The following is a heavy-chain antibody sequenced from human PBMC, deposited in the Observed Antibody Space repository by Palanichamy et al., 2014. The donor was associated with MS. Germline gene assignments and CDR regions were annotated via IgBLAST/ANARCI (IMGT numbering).Heavy chain of an antibody. CDR2: INSDASST. CDR1: GFTFSSYW. V-gene: IGHV3-74*01. Sequence: EVQLVESGGGLVQPGGSLRLSCAASGFTFSSYWMHWVRQVPGKGLVWVSHINSDASSTTYADFMEGRFIISRDNAKNTLYLQMNSLRAEDTAVYYCVRRVVPVVIGYHFDLWGRGTLVTVSS. D-gene: IGHD2-2*01. CDR3: VRRVVPVVIGYHFDL. J-gene: IGHJ2*01.